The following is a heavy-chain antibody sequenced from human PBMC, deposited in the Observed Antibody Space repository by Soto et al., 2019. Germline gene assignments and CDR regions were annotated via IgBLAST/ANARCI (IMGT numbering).Heavy chain of an antibody. CDR3: ARGGVVPAARYYYYYGMDV. CDR2: ISSSGSTI. J-gene: IGHJ6*02. Sequence: GGSLRLSCAASGFTFSDYYMSWIRQAPGKGLEWVSYISSSGSTIYYADSVKGRFTISRDNAKNSLYLQMNSLRAEDTAVYYCARGGVVPAARYYYYYGMDVWVQGTTFTVSS. D-gene: IGHD2-2*01. CDR1: GFTFSDYY. V-gene: IGHV3-11*01.